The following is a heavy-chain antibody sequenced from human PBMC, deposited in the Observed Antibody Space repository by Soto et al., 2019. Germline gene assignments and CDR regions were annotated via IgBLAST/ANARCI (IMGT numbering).Heavy chain of an antibody. Sequence: PGGSLRLSCAASGFTFSSYWMSWVRQAPGKGLEWVANIKQDGSEKYYVDSVKGRFTISRDNAKNSLYLQMNSLRAEDTAVYYCATRVDDILTGPSGDYWGQGTLVTVSS. J-gene: IGHJ4*02. CDR1: GFTFSSYW. CDR3: ATRVDDILTGPSGDY. V-gene: IGHV3-7*01. D-gene: IGHD3-9*01. CDR2: IKQDGSEK.